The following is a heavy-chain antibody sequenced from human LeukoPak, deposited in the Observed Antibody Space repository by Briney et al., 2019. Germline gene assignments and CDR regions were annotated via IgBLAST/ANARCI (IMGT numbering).Heavy chain of an antibody. CDR3: AREDTGILTGYYD. CDR2: IIPIFGTA. D-gene: IGHD3-9*01. J-gene: IGHJ4*02. Sequence: SVKVSCKASGGTFSSYAISWVRQAPGQGLEWMGGIIPIFGTANYAQKFQGRVTITADESTSTAYMELSSLRSEDTAVYYCAREDTGILTGYYDRGQGTLVTVSS. V-gene: IGHV1-69*13. CDR1: GGTFSSYA.